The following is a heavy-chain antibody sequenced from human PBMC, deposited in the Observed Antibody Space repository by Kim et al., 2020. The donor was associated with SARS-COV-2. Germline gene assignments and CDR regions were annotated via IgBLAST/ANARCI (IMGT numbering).Heavy chain of an antibody. J-gene: IGHJ4*02. D-gene: IGHD6-13*01. CDR2: INPSGGST. Sequence: ASVKVSCKASGYTFTSYYMHWVRQAPGQGLEWMGIINPSGGSTSYAQKFRGRVTMTRDTSTSTVYMELSSLRSEDTAVYYCARGHSSSWRKGGFEVYFDYWGQGTLVTVSS. CDR1: GYTFTSYY. CDR3: ARGHSSSWRKGGFEVYFDY. V-gene: IGHV1-46*01.